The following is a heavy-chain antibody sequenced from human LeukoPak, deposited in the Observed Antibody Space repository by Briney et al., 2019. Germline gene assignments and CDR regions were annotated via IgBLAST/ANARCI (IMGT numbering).Heavy chain of an antibody. D-gene: IGHD1-7*01. CDR1: GGSISSYY. Sequence: SETLSLTCTVSGGSISSYYWSWIRQPPGKGLEWIGYIYYSGNTDYNPSLKSRVTISVDTSKNQFSLKLSSVTAADTAVYYCSRHIGTTYYFDYWGQGTLVTVSS. CDR3: SRHIGTTYYFDY. CDR2: IYYSGNT. J-gene: IGHJ4*02. V-gene: IGHV4-59*01.